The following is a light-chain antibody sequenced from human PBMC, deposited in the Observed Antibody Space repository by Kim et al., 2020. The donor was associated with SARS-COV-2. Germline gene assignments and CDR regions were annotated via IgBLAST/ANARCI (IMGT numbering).Light chain of an antibody. J-gene: IGLJ2*01. CDR2: EVS. CDR1: SSGVGGYNY. Sequence: SGTISCTGTSSGVGGYNYVSWYQQHPGKAPKLMIYEVSKRPSGVPDRFSGSKSGNTASLTVSGLQAEDEADYYCSSYAGSNKMVFGGGTQLTVL. V-gene: IGLV2-8*01. CDR3: SSYAGSNKMV.